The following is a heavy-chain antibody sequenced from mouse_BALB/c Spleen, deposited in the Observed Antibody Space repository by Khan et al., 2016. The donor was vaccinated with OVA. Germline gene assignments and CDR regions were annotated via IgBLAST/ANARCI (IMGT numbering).Heavy chain of an antibody. D-gene: IGHD1-1*01. CDR2: VSTGGSYT. J-gene: IGHJ3*01. Sequence: EVELVESGGDLVKPGGSLKLSCAASGFTFSTYGMSWVRQAPDKRLEWVATVSTGGSYTYYPDSVKGRFTISRDNATNTLYLQMSSLTSEDTAMFYCTRLADYYDSEGFAYWGQGTLVTVSA. V-gene: IGHV5-6*01. CDR1: GFTFSTYG. CDR3: TRLADYYDSEGFAY.